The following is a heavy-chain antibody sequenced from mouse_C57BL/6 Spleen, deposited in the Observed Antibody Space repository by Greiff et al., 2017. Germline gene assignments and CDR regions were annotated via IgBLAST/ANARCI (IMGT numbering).Heavy chain of an antibody. D-gene: IGHD1-1*01. CDR3: ARSGGMTKVASDFDG. V-gene: IGHV1-50*01. Sequence: QVQLQQPGAELVKPGASVKLSCKASGYTFTSYWMQWVKQRPGQGLEWIGEIDPSDSYTNYNQKFKGKATLTVDTSSSTAYMQLSSLTSEDSAVYYGARSGGMTKVASDFDGWGTGATVTVYS. J-gene: IGHJ1*03. CDR2: IDPSDSYT. CDR1: GYTFTSYW.